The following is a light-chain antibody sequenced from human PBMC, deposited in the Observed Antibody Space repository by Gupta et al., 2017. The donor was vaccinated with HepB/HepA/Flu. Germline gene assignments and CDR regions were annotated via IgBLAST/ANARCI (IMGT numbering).Light chain of an antibody. J-gene: IGKJ5*01. CDR2: VVS. Sequence: DIKVTQSSSAVSASVGDRVTITCRASQDISRWLAWYQQKPGKAPKLLIYVVSSLQSGVPSRFSGSGSGTDFTLTISSLQPEDFATYYCQQVNSFPITFGRGTQMEIK. CDR3: QQVNSFPIT. V-gene: IGKV1-12*01. CDR1: QDISRW.